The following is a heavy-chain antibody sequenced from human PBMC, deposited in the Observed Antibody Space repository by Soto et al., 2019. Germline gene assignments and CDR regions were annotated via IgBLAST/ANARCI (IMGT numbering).Heavy chain of an antibody. CDR1: GGSISSYY. Sequence: SETQSLTCTVSGGSISSYYWSWIRQPPGKGLEWIGYIYYSGSTNYNPSLKSRVTISVDTSKNQFSLKLSSVTAADTAVYYCAIAYNYYYGMDVWGQGTTVTVS. CDR3: AIAYNYYYGMDV. CDR2: IYYSGST. V-gene: IGHV4-59*01. J-gene: IGHJ6*02.